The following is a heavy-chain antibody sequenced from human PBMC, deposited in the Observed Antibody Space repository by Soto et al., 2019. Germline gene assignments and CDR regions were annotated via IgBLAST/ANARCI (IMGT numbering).Heavy chain of an antibody. J-gene: IGHJ6*02. V-gene: IGHV1-69*13. Sequence: ASVKVSCKASGGTFSSYAISWVRQAPGQGLEWMGGIIPIFGTANYAQKFQGRVTITADESTSTAYMELSSLRSEDTAVYYCARAPRSSNSSYSWGPNYGMDVWGQGTTVTVSS. CDR2: IIPIFGTA. CDR3: ARAPRSSNSSYSWGPNYGMDV. CDR1: GGTFSSYA. D-gene: IGHD2-2*01.